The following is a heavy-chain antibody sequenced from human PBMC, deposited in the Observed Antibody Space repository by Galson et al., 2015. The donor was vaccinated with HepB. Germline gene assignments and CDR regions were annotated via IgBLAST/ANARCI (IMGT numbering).Heavy chain of an antibody. V-gene: IGHV3-7*01. CDR3: VRDRAAAGGGDWFDP. CDR1: GFTFNNFW. CDR2: IKEDGSQK. J-gene: IGHJ5*02. Sequence: SLRLSCAVSGFTFNNFWMSWVRQAPGKGLQWVASIKEDGSQKFYVDSVKGRFTISRDNAKNSLWLQMNSLRADDTAVYYCVRDRAAAGGGDWFDPWGQGTLVTVSS. D-gene: IGHD6-13*01.